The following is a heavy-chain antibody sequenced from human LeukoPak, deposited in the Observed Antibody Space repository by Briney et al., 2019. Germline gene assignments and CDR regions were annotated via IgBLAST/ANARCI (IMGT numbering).Heavy chain of an antibody. Sequence: GASVKVSCKASGYTFTNYGISWVQQAPGQGLEWMGWISAYNGNTNYAQKVQGRVTMTTDTSTSTAYMELRSLTSDDTAMYYCARDSRWGYNYGDFDYWGQGTLVTVSS. J-gene: IGHJ4*02. CDR1: GYTFTNYG. D-gene: IGHD5-18*01. V-gene: IGHV1-18*01. CDR3: ARDSRWGYNYGDFDY. CDR2: ISAYNGNT.